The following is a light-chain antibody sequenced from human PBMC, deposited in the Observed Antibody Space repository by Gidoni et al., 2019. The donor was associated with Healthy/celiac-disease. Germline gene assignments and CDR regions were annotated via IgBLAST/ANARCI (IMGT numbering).Light chain of an antibody. CDR2: GKN. J-gene: IGLJ3*02. CDR3: NSRDSSGNPLV. CDR1: SLRSYY. V-gene: IGLV3-19*01. Sequence: SSELTQDPAVSVALGQTVRITCQGDSLRSYYASWYQQKPGQAPVLVIYGKNNRPSVIPDRFSGSSSGNTASLTITGAQAEDEADYYCNSRDSSGNPLVFGGGTKLTVL.